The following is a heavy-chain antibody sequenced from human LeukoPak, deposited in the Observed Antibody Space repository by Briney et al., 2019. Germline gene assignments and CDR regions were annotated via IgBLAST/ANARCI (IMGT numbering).Heavy chain of an antibody. V-gene: IGHV3-23*01. CDR1: GFSFSSYA. CDR3: ARDPGAFPYFFDC. J-gene: IGHJ4*02. CDR2: ISDSGGSI. D-gene: IGHD4/OR15-4a*01. Sequence: GGSLRLSCAASGFSFSSYAMTWVRQAPGKGLEWVSSISDSGGSIYYADSVRGRFTISRDNSKNTLYLQMNSLRVEDTAVYFCARDPGAFPYFFDCWGQGTLVTVSS.